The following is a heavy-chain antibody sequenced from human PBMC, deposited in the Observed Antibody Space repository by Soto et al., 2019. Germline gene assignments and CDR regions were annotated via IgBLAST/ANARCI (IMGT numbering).Heavy chain of an antibody. V-gene: IGHV1-69*06. D-gene: IGHD6-13*01. J-gene: IGHJ6*02. CDR2: IVPLFRTT. Sequence: QVQLVQSGAEAQKPGSSVKVSCKTSGGTFSSYAISWVRQAPGQGLEWMGGIVPLFRTTNYAQKFQGRVTITADTSTYTVYRELSGLRSGDTAVYYCARGGYSSTWSNLLDRSGLDVWGQRTTVTVSS. CDR1: GGTFSSYA. CDR3: ARGGYSSTWSNLLDRSGLDV.